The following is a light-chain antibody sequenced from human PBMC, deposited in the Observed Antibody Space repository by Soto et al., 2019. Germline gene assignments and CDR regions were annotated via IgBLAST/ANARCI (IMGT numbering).Light chain of an antibody. V-gene: IGLV2-14*01. J-gene: IGLJ3*02. CDR3: SSYTSSITWV. CDR1: SSDVGGYNY. CDR2: EVS. Sequence: QYALTQPASVSGSPGQSITISCTGTSSDVGGYNYVSWYQQHPGKAPKLMIYEVSNRPSGVSNRFSGSKSGNTASLTISGLQAEDEADYYCSSYTSSITWVFGGGTKVTVL.